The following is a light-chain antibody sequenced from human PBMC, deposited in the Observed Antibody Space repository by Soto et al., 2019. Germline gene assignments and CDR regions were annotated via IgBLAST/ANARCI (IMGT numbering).Light chain of an antibody. CDR1: QSVSNSY. Sequence: EIVLTQSPGTLSLSPRERATLSCRASQSVSNSYLAWYQQRPGQAPRLLIYGASSRATGIPDRFSGSGSGTDFTLTISRLEPEDFAVYYCQQYGSSRTFGQGTKVEIK. V-gene: IGKV3-20*01. CDR3: QQYGSSRT. J-gene: IGKJ1*01. CDR2: GAS.